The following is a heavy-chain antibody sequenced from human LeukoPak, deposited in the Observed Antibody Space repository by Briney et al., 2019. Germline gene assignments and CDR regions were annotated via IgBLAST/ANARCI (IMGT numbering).Heavy chain of an antibody. D-gene: IGHD3-10*01. CDR1: GFTFSSYG. V-gene: IGHV3-30*18. CDR3: AKVFGPQQGGFDP. CDR2: ISYDGSNK. J-gene: IGHJ5*02. Sequence: GGSLRLSCAASGFTFSSYGMHWVRQAPGKGLEWVAVISYDGSNKYYADSVKGRFTISRDNSKNTLYLQMNSLRAEDTAVYYCAKVFGPQQGGFDPWGQGTLVTVSS.